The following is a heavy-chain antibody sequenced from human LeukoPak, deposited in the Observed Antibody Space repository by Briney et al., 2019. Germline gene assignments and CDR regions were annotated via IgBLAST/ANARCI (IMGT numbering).Heavy chain of an antibody. CDR1: GFNFRDYS. J-gene: IGHJ6*04. CDR3: TRDHDFWRGPLDV. Sequence: PGRSLRLSCTASGFNFRDYSLSWFRQAPGVGREGVAFMRREGYGGTTEYGASVKGRFTISRDDSTSTAYLQMNSLKPEDTGVYYCTRDHDFWRGPLDVWGKGTTVTVSS. D-gene: IGHD3-3*01. V-gene: IGHV3-49*03. CDR2: MRREGYGGTT.